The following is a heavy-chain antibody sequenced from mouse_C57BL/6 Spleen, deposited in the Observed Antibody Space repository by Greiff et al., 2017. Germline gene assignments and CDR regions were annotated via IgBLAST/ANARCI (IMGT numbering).Heavy chain of an antibody. CDR3: ASPPYYSNYWFAY. CDR2: ISSGSSTI. V-gene: IGHV5-17*01. D-gene: IGHD2-5*01. J-gene: IGHJ3*01. Sequence: EVKLVESGGGLVKPGGSLKLSCAASGFTFSDYGMHWVRQAPEKGLEWVAYISSGSSTIYYADTVKGRFTISRDNAKNTLFLQMTSLRSEDTAIYYCASPPYYSNYWFAYWGQGTLVTVSA. CDR1: GFTFSDYG.